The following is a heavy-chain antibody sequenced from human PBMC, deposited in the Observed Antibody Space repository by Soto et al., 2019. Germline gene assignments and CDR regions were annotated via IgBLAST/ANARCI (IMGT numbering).Heavy chain of an antibody. D-gene: IGHD4-17*01. V-gene: IGHV3-9*01. J-gene: IGHJ4*02. CDR1: GFAFDDYA. CDR3: AIFRTVTTPFDY. Sequence: EVQLVESGGGLVQPGRSLRLSCAASGFAFDDYAMHWVRQAPGKGLEWVSGISWNSGNIGYADSVKGRFTISRDNAKSSLDLQMNSLRAEDTALYYCAIFRTVTTPFDYWGQGTLVTVSS. CDR2: ISWNSGNI.